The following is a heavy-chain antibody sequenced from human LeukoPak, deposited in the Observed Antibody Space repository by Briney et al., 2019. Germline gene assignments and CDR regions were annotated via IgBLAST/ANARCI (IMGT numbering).Heavy chain of an antibody. Sequence: GGSLRLSCAASGFTFSSYAMSWVRQAPGKGLEWVSAISGSGGSTYYADSVGGRFTISRDNSKNTLFLQMNSLRDEDTAVYYCAKDLYSNYGPADYWGQGNLVTVSS. CDR3: AKDLYSNYGPADY. CDR1: GFTFSSYA. J-gene: IGHJ4*02. V-gene: IGHV3-23*01. D-gene: IGHD4-11*01. CDR2: ISGSGGST.